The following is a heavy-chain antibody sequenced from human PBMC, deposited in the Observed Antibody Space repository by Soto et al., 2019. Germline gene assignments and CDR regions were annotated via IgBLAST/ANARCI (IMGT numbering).Heavy chain of an antibody. CDR3: ARSLDYHDYTGYSTVGVYFDY. D-gene: IGHD3-22*01. V-gene: IGHV1-69*13. Sequence: SVRVAGRASGGGFSSSGIRWVRQAPGQGLEWVGGIIPIFVTSHYAQKFQGRVTITADESTNTAYMELSSLTSEDTAVYYCARSLDYHDYTGYSTVGVYFDYWGLGTLVTVSS. J-gene: IGHJ4*02. CDR2: IIPIFVTS. CDR1: GGGFSSSG.